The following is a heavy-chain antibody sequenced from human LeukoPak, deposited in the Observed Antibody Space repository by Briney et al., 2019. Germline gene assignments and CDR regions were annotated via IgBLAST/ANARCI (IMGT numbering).Heavy chain of an antibody. J-gene: IGHJ4*02. CDR2: ISSSSSYT. V-gene: IGHV3-11*03. CDR1: GFTFSDYY. Sequence: PGGSLRLSCAASGFTFSDYYMSWIRQAPGKGLEWVSYISSSSSYTNYADSVKGRFTISRDNAKNSLYLQMNSLRAEDTAVYYCARPPSVTMIVMEVWGQGTLVTVSS. D-gene: IGHD3-22*01. CDR3: ARPPSVTMIVMEV.